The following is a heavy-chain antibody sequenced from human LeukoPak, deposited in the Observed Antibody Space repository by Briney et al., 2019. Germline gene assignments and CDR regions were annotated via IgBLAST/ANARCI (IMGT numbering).Heavy chain of an antibody. Sequence: GSLRLSCVASGFTFGKYWMSWVRQAPGKGLEWIGDILHSGDTNYNASLRSRLTISLDKSRNQFSLQLSSVTAADTAVYYCAGYNIPYTFEFWGPGTVVTVSS. D-gene: IGHD1-14*01. CDR3: AGYNIPYTFEF. J-gene: IGHJ4*02. CDR2: ILHSGDT. CDR1: GFTFGKYW. V-gene: IGHV4-4*02.